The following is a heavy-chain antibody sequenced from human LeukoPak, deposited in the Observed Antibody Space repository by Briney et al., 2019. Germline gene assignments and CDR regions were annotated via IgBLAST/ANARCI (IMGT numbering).Heavy chain of an antibody. V-gene: IGHV4-59*01. CDR1: IXSYD. D-gene: IGHD6-13*01. CDR3: ARNQYSSSWYISH. Sequence: IXSYDXXWVRXXPXXXLXXXXYIYYSGSTNYNPSLKSRVTISVDPSKNHFSLKLSSVTAADPAVYYCARNQYSSSWYISHWGQGTLVTVSS. CDR2: IYYSGST. J-gene: IGHJ4*02.